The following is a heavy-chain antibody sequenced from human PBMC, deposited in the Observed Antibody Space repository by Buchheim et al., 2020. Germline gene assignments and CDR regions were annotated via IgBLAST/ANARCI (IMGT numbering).Heavy chain of an antibody. CDR1: GFTFSDYY. Sequence: QERLVESGGDLVKPGGSLRLSCVASGFTFSDYYMSWIRQTPGKGLEWVSYISSASSYIEYADSAKGRFTISRDNAKNSLYLQMNSLRAEDTAVYFCASGDYQRYFDHWGQGTL. J-gene: IGHJ4*02. CDR2: ISSASSYI. V-gene: IGHV3-11*06. CDR3: ASGDYQRYFDH. D-gene: IGHD4-11*01.